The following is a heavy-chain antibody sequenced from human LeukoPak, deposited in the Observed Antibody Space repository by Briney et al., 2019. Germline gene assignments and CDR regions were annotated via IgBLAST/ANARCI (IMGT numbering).Heavy chain of an antibody. V-gene: IGHV4-59*01. D-gene: IGHD3-22*01. J-gene: IGHJ4*02. CDR2: IYDSGST. CDR1: GGSFSGYY. Sequence: SETLSLTCAVYGGSFSGYYWNWIRQPPGKGLEWIGSIYDSGSTNYNPSLKSRVTISVDTSKNQCSLKLSSVTAADTAVYYCARQSISGSSLSYFDYWGQGTLVNVSS. CDR3: ARQSISGSSLSYFDY.